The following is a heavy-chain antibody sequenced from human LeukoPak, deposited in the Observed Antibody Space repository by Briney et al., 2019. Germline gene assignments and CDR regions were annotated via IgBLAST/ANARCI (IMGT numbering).Heavy chain of an antibody. V-gene: IGHV1-2*02. D-gene: IGHD3-22*01. J-gene: IGHJ3*02. Sequence: ASVKVSCKASGYTFTGYYMHWVRQAPGQGLEWMGWINPNSGGTNYAQKFQGRVTMTRDTSISTAYMELSRLRPDDTAVYYCARDSSGKNAFDIWGQGTMVTVSS. CDR1: GYTFTGYY. CDR3: ARDSSGKNAFDI. CDR2: INPNSGGT.